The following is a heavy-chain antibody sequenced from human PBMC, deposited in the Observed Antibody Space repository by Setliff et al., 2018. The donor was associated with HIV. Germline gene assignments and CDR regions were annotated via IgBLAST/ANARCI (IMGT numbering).Heavy chain of an antibody. D-gene: IGHD5-12*01. CDR1: GYTVTELS. V-gene: IGHV1-24*01. CDR2: FDPEDNKI. J-gene: IGHJ4*02. Sequence: ASVKVSCKVSGYTVTELSINWVRQAPGKGPEWMGGFDPEDNKIVYAQKFQGRVTTTEDISTDTAYMELSSLRPEDTAVYYCATRIRDGHRGYGYFDFWGQGTLVTVSS. CDR3: ATRIRDGHRGYGYFDF.